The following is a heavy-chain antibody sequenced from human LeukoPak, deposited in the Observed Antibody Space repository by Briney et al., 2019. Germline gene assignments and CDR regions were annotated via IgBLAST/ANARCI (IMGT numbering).Heavy chain of an antibody. J-gene: IGHJ4*02. CDR2: INPNSGGT. D-gene: IGHD3-22*01. CDR3: ARVSDYYDSSGYGN. V-gene: IGHV1-2*02. Sequence: ASVKVSCKASGYTFTCYYMHWVRQAPGQGLEWMGWINPNSGGTNYAQKFQGRVTMTRDTSISTAYMELSRLRSEDTAVYYCARVSDYYDSSGYGNWGQGTLVTVSS. CDR1: GYTFTCYY.